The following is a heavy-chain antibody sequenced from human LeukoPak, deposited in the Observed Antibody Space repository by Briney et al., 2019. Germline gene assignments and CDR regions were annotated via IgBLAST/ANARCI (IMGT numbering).Heavy chain of an antibody. D-gene: IGHD1-26*01. V-gene: IGHV5-51*01. Sequence: GESLKISCKGSGYSFTNYWIGWVRPMPGKGLEWMGIIYPGDSDTRYSPSFQGQVTISADKSISTAYLQSSLKASDTAMYYCARSGSLGTFDIWGQGTMVTVSS. CDR1: GYSFTNYW. J-gene: IGHJ3*02. CDR3: ARSGSLGTFDI. CDR2: IYPGDSDT.